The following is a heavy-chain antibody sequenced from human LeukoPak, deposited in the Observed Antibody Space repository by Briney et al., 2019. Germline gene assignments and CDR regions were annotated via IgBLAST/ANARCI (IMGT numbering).Heavy chain of an antibody. CDR1: GGSISNYY. CDR3: ATSNYYNGMDV. V-gene: IGHV4-59*08. J-gene: IGHJ6*02. CDR2: IYYSGST. Sequence: SETLSLTCTVSGGSISNYYWTWIRQPPGKGLEWIGHIYYSGSTNYNPSLKSRVTMSTDTPKRQFSLKLTSVTAADTAVYYCATSNYYNGMDVWGQGTTVTVSS.